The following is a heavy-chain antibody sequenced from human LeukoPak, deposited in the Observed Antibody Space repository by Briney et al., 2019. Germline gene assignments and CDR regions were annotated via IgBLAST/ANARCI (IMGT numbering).Heavy chain of an antibody. CDR1: GGSISSSSYY. CDR2: IYYSGST. V-gene: IGHV4-39*01. Sequence: PSETLSLTCTVSGGSISSSSYYWGWIRQPPGKGLEWIGSIYYSGSTYYNPSLKSRVTISVDTSKNQFSLKLSSVTAADTAVYYCARAVSWNYDYYYYMDVWGKGTTVTVSS. D-gene: IGHD1-1*01. J-gene: IGHJ6*03. CDR3: ARAVSWNYDYYYYMDV.